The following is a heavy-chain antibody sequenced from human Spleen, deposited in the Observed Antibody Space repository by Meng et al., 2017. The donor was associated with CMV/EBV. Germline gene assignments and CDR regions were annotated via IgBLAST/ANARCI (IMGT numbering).Heavy chain of an antibody. CDR3: ARDHYSNSVYYYYGMDV. J-gene: IGHJ6*02. V-gene: IGHV3-48*03. D-gene: IGHD4-11*01. Sequence: GESLKISCAASGFTFSSYEMNWVRQAPGKGLEWVSYISSSGSTIYYADSVKGRFTISRDNAKNSLYLQMNSLRAEDTAVYYCARDHYSNSVYYYYGMDVWGQGTTVTVSS. CDR1: GFTFSSYE. CDR2: ISSSGSTI.